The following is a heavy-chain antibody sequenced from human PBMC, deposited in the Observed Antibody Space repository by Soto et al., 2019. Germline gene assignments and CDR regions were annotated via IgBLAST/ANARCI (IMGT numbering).Heavy chain of an antibody. CDR2: IFPSGTT. CDR1: GGSLSGATYS. J-gene: IGHJ4*02. Sequence: SETLSLTCGVSGGSLSGATYSWNWIRQPPGKGLEWIGYIFPSGTTYYDPSPKSRVTISIDVSKNQFSLSLRSLTAADTAVYYCARSREFDYWSQGTLVTVSS. V-gene: IGHV4-30-2*01. CDR3: ARSREFDY.